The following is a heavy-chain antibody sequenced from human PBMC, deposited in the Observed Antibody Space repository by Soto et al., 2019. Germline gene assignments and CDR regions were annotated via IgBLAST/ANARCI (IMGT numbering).Heavy chain of an antibody. V-gene: IGHV3-23*01. Sequence: GGSLRLSCAASGFSFGDYAMSWVRQSPGKGLEWVSGISGSGSSSYCTDSVKGRFTISRDNSKNRLYLQMHVLRAEDTGVYYCAKDRQWLVRNFDYWGLGTLVT. CDR1: GFSFGDYA. CDR3: AKDRQWLVRNFDY. CDR2: ISGSGSSS. J-gene: IGHJ4*02. D-gene: IGHD6-19*01.